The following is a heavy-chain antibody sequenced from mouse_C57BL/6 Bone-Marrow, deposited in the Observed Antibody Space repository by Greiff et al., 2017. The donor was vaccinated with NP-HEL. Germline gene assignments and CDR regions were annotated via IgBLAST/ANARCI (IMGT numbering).Heavy chain of an antibody. Sequence: VMLVESGAELMKPGASVKLSCKATGYTFTGYWIEWVKQRPGHGLEWIGEILPGSGSTNYNEKFKGKATFTADTSSNTAYMQLSSLTTEDSAIYYCARGEAYYYGSSYWYFDVWGTGTTVTVSS. V-gene: IGHV1-9*01. J-gene: IGHJ1*03. CDR1: GYTFTGYW. D-gene: IGHD1-1*01. CDR2: ILPGSGST. CDR3: ARGEAYYYGSSYWYFDV.